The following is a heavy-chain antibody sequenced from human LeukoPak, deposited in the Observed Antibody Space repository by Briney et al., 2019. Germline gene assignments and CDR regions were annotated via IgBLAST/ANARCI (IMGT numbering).Heavy chain of an antibody. CDR1: GFTFSDYS. V-gene: IGHV3-48*02. J-gene: IGHJ4*02. CDR2: ISSSSSII. Sequence: GGSLRLSCAASGFTFSDYSMNWVRQAPGKGLEWVSYISSSSSIIYYADSVKGRFTISRDNAKNSLYLQMNSLRDEDTAVYYCARGAVVTPFYFDYWGQGTLVTVSS. D-gene: IGHD4-23*01. CDR3: ARGAVVTPFYFDY.